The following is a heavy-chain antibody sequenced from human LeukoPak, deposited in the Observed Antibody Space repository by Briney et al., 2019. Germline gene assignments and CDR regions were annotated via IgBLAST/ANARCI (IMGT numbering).Heavy chain of an antibody. CDR3: AKDPRLGRYYFDY. CDR2: IRYDGSNK. D-gene: IGHD1-14*01. CDR1: GFTFSSYA. J-gene: IGHJ4*02. Sequence: PGGSLRLSCAASGFTFSSYAMHWVRQAPGKGLGWVAFIRYDGSNKYYADSVKGRFTISRDNSKNTLYLQMNSLGAEDTAVYYCAKDPRLGRYYFDYWGQGTLVTVSS. V-gene: IGHV3-30*02.